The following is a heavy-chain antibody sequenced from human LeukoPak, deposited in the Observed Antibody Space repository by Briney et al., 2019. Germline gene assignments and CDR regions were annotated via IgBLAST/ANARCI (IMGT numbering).Heavy chain of an antibody. CDR1: GXTFSSYG. D-gene: IGHD5-18*01. Sequence: GRXXXLXCAXSGXTFSSYGMHWVRQAPGKGLEWVAVIWYDGSNKYYADSVKGRFTISRDNSKNTLYLQMNSLRAEDTAVYYCARASVDTAMVNWFDPWGRGTLVTVSS. J-gene: IGHJ5*02. CDR3: ARASVDTAMVNWFDP. CDR2: IWYDGSNK. V-gene: IGHV3-33*01.